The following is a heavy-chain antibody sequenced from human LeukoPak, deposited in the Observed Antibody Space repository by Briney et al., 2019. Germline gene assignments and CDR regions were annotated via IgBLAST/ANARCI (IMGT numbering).Heavy chain of an antibody. CDR2: ISGSASAI. J-gene: IGHJ4*02. CDR1: GFTFSSYE. Sequence: PGGSLRLSCAASGFTFSSYEMNWVRQAPGQGLEWVSYISGSASAIYYADSVKGRFTISRDNAKNSLLLQMNSLRAEDTAVYYCVSAYGGLLDYWGQGSLVSVSS. V-gene: IGHV3-48*03. CDR3: VSAYGGLLDY. D-gene: IGHD3-16*01.